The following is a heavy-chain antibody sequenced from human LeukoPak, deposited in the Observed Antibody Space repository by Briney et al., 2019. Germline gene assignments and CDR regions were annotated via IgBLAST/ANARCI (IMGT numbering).Heavy chain of an antibody. CDR3: ARGGFYCGGDCYVDY. Sequence: PSETLSLTCSVYGGSFSPYYWSWIRQPPGKVLEWIEEINYSGSTNYNPSLKSRVTISVDTTNPQLHLGLSSVTAADTAVYYCARGGFYCGGDCYVDYWGKGTLVTVPS. V-gene: IGHV4-34*01. CDR1: GGSFSPYY. J-gene: IGHJ4*02. D-gene: IGHD2-21*02. CDR2: INYSGST.